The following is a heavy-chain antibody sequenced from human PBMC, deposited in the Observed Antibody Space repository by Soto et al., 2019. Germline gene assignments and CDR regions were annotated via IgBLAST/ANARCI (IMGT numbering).Heavy chain of an antibody. J-gene: IGHJ6*02. Sequence: QVQLVQSGAEVKKPGSSVKVSCKASGGTFGSYAISWVRQAPGQGLEWMGGIIPIPGTANYAQKFQGRGTIAADESTSTADMERSRLRPEDTAVYYCARSQGSSTSLEFYYYYYYGMDVWGQGTTVTVS. V-gene: IGHV1-69*01. CDR2: IIPIPGTA. CDR3: ARSQGSSTSLEFYYYYYYGMDV. D-gene: IGHD2-2*01. CDR1: GGTFGSYA.